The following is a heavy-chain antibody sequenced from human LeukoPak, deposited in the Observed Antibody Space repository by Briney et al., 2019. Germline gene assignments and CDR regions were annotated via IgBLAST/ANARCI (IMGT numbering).Heavy chain of an antibody. V-gene: IGHV5-51*01. J-gene: IGHJ5*02. D-gene: IGHD5-24*01. Sequence: GESLKISCKGSGYSFTSYWIGWVRQMPGKGLEWMGIIYPGDSDTRYSPSFQGQVTILADKSISTAYLQWSSLKASDTAMYYCARGGGRDGYNLKELRFDPWGQGTLVTISS. CDR3: ARGGGRDGYNLKELRFDP. CDR2: IYPGDSDT. CDR1: GYSFTSYW.